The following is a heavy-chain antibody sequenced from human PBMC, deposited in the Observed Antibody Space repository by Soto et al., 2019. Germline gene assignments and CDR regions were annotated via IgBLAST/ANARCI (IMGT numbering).Heavy chain of an antibody. J-gene: IGHJ6*02. CDR2: MNPNSGNT. CDR1: GYTFTSYD. V-gene: IGHV1-8*01. Sequence: QVQLVQSGAEVKKPGASLKVSCKASGYTFTSYDINWVRQATGQGLEWMGWMNPNSGNTGYAQKFQGRVTMNRNTSISTAYMELSSLRSEDTAVYYCASRGYSSSWYYYYYYGMDVWGQGTTVTVSS. CDR3: ASRGYSSSWYYYYYYGMDV. D-gene: IGHD6-13*01.